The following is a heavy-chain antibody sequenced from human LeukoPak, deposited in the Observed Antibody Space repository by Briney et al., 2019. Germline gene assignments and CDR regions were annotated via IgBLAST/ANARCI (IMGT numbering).Heavy chain of an antibody. CDR2: INSDGSTT. D-gene: IGHD3-10*01. CDR1: GFTFSSYW. V-gene: IGHV3-74*01. CDR3: SSQIWLGELFAHY. Sequence: PGGSLRLSCAASGFTFSSYWMHWVRHAPGKGLVWVSRINSDGSTTNYADSVKGRFTISRDNDKNTLYLQMNSLRAEDTAVYYCSSQIWLGELFAHYWGQGTLVTVSS. J-gene: IGHJ4*02.